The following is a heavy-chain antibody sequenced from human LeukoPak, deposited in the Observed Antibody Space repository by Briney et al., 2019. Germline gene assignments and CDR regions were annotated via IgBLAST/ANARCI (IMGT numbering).Heavy chain of an antibody. CDR1: GFTVNRTY. CDR3: GMGPGGYSGSHNY. Sequence: PGGSLRLSCAASGFTVNRTYMSWVRQAPGKGLEWVSYISSSTRHTNYADSVKGRFTISRDNAKNSLYLQMNSLTAEDTAVYYCGMGPGGYSGSHNYWGQGTLVTVSS. CDR2: ISSSTRHT. D-gene: IGHD1-26*01. J-gene: IGHJ4*02. V-gene: IGHV3-11*06.